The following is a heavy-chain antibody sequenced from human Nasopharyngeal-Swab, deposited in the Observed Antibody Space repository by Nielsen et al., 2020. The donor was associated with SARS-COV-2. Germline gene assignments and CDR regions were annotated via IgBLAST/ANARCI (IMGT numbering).Heavy chain of an antibody. CDR3: VRQTGYHFDS. J-gene: IGHJ4*02. Sequence: GESLKISCAASGFTFSYYYMSGVRQAPGKGLEWVGRIRSKAHNYAAVYAASVEGRFTISRDDSKKTAFLQMDSLKSEDTAVYFCVRQTGYHFDSWGQGTLVTVSS. V-gene: IGHV3-73*01. CDR1: GFTFSYYY. CDR2: IRSKAHNYAA. D-gene: IGHD5-12*01.